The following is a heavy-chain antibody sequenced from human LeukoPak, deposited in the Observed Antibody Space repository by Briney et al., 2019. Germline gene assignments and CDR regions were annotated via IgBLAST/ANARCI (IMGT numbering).Heavy chain of an antibody. J-gene: IGHJ3*02. Sequence: ASVNVSCKASGGTFSSYAISWVRQAPGQGLEWMGGIIPIFGTANYAQKFQGRVTITADESTSTAYMELSSLRSEDTAVYYCARDWGVGARARAFDIWGQGTMVTVSS. CDR3: ARDWGVGARARAFDI. CDR1: GGTFSSYA. CDR2: IIPIFGTA. D-gene: IGHD1-26*01. V-gene: IGHV1-69*13.